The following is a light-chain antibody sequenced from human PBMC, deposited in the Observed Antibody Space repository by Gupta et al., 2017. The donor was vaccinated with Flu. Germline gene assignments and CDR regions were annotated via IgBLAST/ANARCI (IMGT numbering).Light chain of an antibody. J-gene: IGLJ2*01. Sequence: QSVLTQPPSVSAAPGQKVTISCSGSGSNIGNNYVSWYQQLPGTAPKLLIYENNKRPSGIPDRFSGSKSGTSATRGITGLQTGDEADDYCGTWDSSLSAVVFGGGTKLTVL. CDR3: GTWDSSLSAVV. CDR2: ENN. CDR1: GSNIGNNY. V-gene: IGLV1-51*02.